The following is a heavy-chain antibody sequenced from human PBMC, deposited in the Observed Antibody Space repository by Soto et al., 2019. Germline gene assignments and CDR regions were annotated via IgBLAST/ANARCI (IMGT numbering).Heavy chain of an antibody. D-gene: IGHD5-12*01. CDR2: ISSDGSRI. V-gene: IGHV3-74*01. CDR3: AAATVATWNY. J-gene: IGHJ4*02. CDR1: GFTFSSYW. Sequence: GESLRLSCAASGFTFSSYWMNWVRQGPGKGLEWVSLISSDGSRITYADSVKGRFTISRDNAKNTLYLQMNNLRAEDTAVYYCAAATVATWNYWGQGTLVTVSS.